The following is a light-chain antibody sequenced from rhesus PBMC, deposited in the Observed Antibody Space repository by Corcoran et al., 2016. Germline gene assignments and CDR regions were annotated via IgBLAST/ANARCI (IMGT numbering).Light chain of an antibody. J-gene: IGKJ2*01. V-gene: IGKV2-64*02. Sequence: VVMTQSPLSLPITPGQPASISCRSSQSLVHSDGNTYLSWYQQKPGQPPRLLIYKVSNRYSGVPDRFSGSGAGTDFTLKISRREAEDFGVYYCGQGTHWPYSFGQGTKVEIK. CDR1: QSLVHSDGNTY. CDR3: GQGTHWPYS. CDR2: KVS.